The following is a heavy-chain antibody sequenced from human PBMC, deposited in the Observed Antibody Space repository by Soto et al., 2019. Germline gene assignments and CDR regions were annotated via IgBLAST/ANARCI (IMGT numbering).Heavy chain of an antibody. V-gene: IGHV3-23*01. J-gene: IGHJ4*02. D-gene: IGHD6-19*01. Sequence: EVQLLESGGGLVQPGGSLRLSCAASGFTFSSYAMSWVRQAPEKGLEWVSAISGSGGSTYYADSVKGRFTISRDNSTNTLYLQMNSLRAEDTAVYFCAKSKGQWLVEFFDYWGQGTLVTVS. CDR1: GFTFSSYA. CDR2: ISGSGGST. CDR3: AKSKGQWLVEFFDY.